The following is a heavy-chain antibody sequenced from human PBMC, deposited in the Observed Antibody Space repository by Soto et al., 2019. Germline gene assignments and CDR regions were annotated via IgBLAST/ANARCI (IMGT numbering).Heavy chain of an antibody. V-gene: IGHV4-39*01. CDR3: ARHLAPRGSGSYYKSYYFDY. D-gene: IGHD3-10*01. CDR1: GGSISSSSYY. Sequence: SETLSLTCTVSGGSISSSSYYWGWIRQPPGKGLEWIGSIYYSGSTYYNPSLKSRVTISVDTSKNQFSLKLSSVTAADTAVYYCARHLAPRGSGSYYKSYYFDYWGQGTLVTVSS. CDR2: IYYSGST. J-gene: IGHJ4*02.